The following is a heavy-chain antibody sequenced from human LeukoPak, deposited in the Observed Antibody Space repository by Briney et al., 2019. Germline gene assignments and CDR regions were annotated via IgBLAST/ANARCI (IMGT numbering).Heavy chain of an antibody. J-gene: IGHJ4*02. CDR1: GGSISSYY. V-gene: IGHV4-59*01. D-gene: IGHD5-12*01. CDR3: ARENGYDYYLFDY. CDR2: IYYSGST. Sequence: SETLSLTCTVSGGSISSYYWSWLRQPPGKGLEWIGYIYYSGSTNYNPSLKSRVTISVDTSKNQFSLKLSSVTAADTAVYYCARENGYDYYLFDYWGQGTLVTVSS.